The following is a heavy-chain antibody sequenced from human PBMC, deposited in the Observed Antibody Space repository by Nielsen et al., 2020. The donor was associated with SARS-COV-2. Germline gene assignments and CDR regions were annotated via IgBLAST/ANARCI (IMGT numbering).Heavy chain of an antibody. CDR1: GFIFSYSP. J-gene: IGHJ4*02. Sequence: GGSLRLSCATSGFIFSYSPMTWVRQAPGKGLEWVATIKPDGGDRFYADSVKGRFTISRDNTKNSLSLQMNSLRADDTAVYYCAVGPLEYWGQGTVVTVSS. CDR2: IKPDGGDR. V-gene: IGHV3-7*01. CDR3: AVGPLEY. D-gene: IGHD3-10*01.